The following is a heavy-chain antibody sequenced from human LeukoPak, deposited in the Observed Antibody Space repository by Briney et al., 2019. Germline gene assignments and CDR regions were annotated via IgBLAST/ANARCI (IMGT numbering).Heavy chain of an antibody. CDR3: ARDPFWSGYFDFDY. D-gene: IGHD3-3*01. V-gene: IGHV3-7*01. CDR1: GFIFSSYW. CDR2: IEQDGTE. Sequence: GGSLRLSCAASGFIFSSYWMSWVRQARGKGLEWVANIEQDGTEKYVDSVKGRFTISRDNAKNSLYLQMNSLRAEDTAVYYCARDPFWSGYFDFDYWGQGTLVTVS. J-gene: IGHJ4*02.